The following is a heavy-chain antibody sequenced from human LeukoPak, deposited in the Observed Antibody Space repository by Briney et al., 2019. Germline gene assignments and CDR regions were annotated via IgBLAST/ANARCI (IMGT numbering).Heavy chain of an antibody. D-gene: IGHD6-13*01. CDR3: AGSRYYYYYMDV. J-gene: IGHJ6*03. V-gene: IGHV4-59*12. Sequence: SETLSLTCTVSGVSISSYYWSWIRQPPGKGLEWIGYIYYSGSTNYNPSLKSRVTISVDTSKNQFSLKLSSVTAADTAVYYCAGSRYYYYYMDVWGKGTTVTVSS. CDR1: GVSISSYY. CDR2: IYYSGST.